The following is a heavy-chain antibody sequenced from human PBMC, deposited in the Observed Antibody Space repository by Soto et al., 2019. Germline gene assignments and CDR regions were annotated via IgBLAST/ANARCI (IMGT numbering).Heavy chain of an antibody. CDR2: IIPIFGTA. D-gene: IGHD1-26*01. V-gene: IGHV1-69*13. CDR3: ARRSLVGATPGYFDY. Sequence: SVKVSCKASGGTFSSYAISWVRQAPGQGLEWMGGIIPIFGTANYAQKFQGRVTITADESTSTAYMELSSLRSEDTAVYYCARRSLVGATPGYFDYWGQGTLVTVSS. J-gene: IGHJ4*02. CDR1: GGTFSSYA.